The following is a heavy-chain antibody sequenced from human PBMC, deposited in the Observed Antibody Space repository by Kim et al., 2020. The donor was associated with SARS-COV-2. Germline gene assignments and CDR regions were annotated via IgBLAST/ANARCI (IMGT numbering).Heavy chain of an antibody. V-gene: IGHV3-43*02. CDR1: GFTFDDYA. CDR2: ISGDGGST. Sequence: GGSLRLSCAASGFTFDDYAMHWVRQAPGKGLEWVSLISGDGGSTYYADSVKGRFTISRDNSKNSLYLQMNSLRTEDTALYYCAKAPLLRGIQLWLDFYYGMDVWGQGTTVTVSS. D-gene: IGHD5-18*01. CDR3: AKAPLLRGIQLWLDFYYGMDV. J-gene: IGHJ6*02.